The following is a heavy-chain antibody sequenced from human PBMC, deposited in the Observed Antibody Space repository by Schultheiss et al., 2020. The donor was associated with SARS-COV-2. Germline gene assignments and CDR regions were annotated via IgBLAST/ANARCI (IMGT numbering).Heavy chain of an antibody. CDR3: ARVSETGDIPLDY. CDR2: INHSGST. D-gene: IGHD7-27*01. Sequence: LRLSCAASGFTFSTYGMHWVRQAPGKGLEWIGEINHSGSTYYNPSLKSRVTISVDTSKNQFSLKLSSVTAADTAVYYCARVSETGDIPLDYWGQGTLVTVSS. V-gene: IGHV4-34*09. J-gene: IGHJ4*02. CDR1: GFTFSTYG.